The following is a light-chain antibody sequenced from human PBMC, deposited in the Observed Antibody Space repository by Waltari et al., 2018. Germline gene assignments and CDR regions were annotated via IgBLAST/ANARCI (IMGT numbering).Light chain of an antibody. V-gene: IGKV3-20*01. CDR3: QQYGSSPLT. J-gene: IGKJ4*01. CDR2: GAS. Sequence: QSPGTLSLSPGERATLSCRASQSVSSSYLAWYQQKPGQAPRLLIYGASSRATGIPDRFSGSGSGTDFTLTISRLEPEDFAVYYCQQYGSSPLTFGGGTKVEIK. CDR1: QSVSSSY.